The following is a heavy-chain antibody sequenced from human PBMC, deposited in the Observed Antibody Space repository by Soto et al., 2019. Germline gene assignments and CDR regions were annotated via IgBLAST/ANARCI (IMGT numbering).Heavy chain of an antibody. CDR1: GFTFSSYA. CDR3: ARDGGAY. CDR2: MSYDGSNK. Sequence: QVQLVESGGGVVQPGRSLRLSCAASGFTFSSYAMHWVRRAPGKGLEWMAVMSYDGSNKYYADSVKGRFTISRDNSKNTLYLQRNSLRPEDTVLYYCARDGGAYWGQGTMVIVSS. V-gene: IGHV3-30-3*01. J-gene: IGHJ4*02. D-gene: IGHD3-16*01.